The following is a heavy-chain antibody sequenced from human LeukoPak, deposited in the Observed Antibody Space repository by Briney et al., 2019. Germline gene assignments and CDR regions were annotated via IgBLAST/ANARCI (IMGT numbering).Heavy chain of an antibody. Sequence: ASVKVSCKASGYTFTSYYMHWVRQAPGQGLEWMGIINPGGGSTSYAQKFQGRVTVTRDTSTSTVYMELSSLRSEDTAVYYCARAVARQNWFDPWGQGTLVTVSS. CDR2: INPGGGST. CDR3: ARAVARQNWFDP. D-gene: IGHD6-19*01. J-gene: IGHJ5*02. CDR1: GYTFTSYY. V-gene: IGHV1-46*01.